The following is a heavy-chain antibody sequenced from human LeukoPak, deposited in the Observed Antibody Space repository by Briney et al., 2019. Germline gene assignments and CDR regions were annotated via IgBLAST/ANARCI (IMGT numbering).Heavy chain of an antibody. CDR3: ARAEKYCSGGSCYHNYYMDV. D-gene: IGHD2-15*01. CDR1: GGSISSHY. Sequence: PSETLSLTCTVSGGSISSHYWSWIRQPPGKGLEWIGYICYSGSTNYNPSLKSRVTISVDTSKNQFSLKLSSVTAADTAVYYCARAEKYCSGGSCYHNYYMDVWGKGTTVTVSS. J-gene: IGHJ6*03. V-gene: IGHV4-59*11. CDR2: ICYSGST.